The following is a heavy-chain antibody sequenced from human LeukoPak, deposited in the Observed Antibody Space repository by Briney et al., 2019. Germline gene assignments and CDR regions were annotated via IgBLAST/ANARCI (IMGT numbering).Heavy chain of an antibody. CDR3: ARDVY. CDR1: GGSFSGYY. CDR2: IYSGGST. V-gene: IGHV3-53*01. Sequence: ETLSLTCAVYGGSFSGYYWSWVRQAPGKGLEWVSVIYSGGSTYYADSVKGRFTISRDNSKNTLYLQMNSLRAEDTAVYYCARDVYWGQGTLVTVSS. J-gene: IGHJ4*02.